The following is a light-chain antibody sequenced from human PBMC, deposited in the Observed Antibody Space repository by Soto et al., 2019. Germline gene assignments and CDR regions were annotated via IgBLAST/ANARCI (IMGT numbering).Light chain of an antibody. CDR1: QSVSSH. CDR3: HQRINWPRT. V-gene: IGKV3-11*01. Sequence: DIVLTQSPATLSLSPGERATLSCRASQSVSSHLAWYQQKPGQAPRLLIYDASNRATGIPGRFTGSGSGTDFTLTISSLGPEDSAVYYCHQRINWPRTFGQGNKLEIK. CDR2: DAS. J-gene: IGKJ2*01.